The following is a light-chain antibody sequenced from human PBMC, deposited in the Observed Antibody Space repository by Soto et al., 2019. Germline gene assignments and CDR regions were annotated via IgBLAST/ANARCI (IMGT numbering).Light chain of an antibody. J-gene: IGLJ3*02. Sequence: QSVLTQPPSASGTPGQRVTISCSGSSSNIGSNAVNWYQQLPGTAPKLLIYNNSQRPSGVPDRFSGSKSGTSASLAISGLQSEDEADYYCATWDDSLNSNWVFGGGTKVTVL. V-gene: IGLV1-44*01. CDR3: ATWDDSLNSNWV. CDR1: SSNIGSNA. CDR2: NNS.